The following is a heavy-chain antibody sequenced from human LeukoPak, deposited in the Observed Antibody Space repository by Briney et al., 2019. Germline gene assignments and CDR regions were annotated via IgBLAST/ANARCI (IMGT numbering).Heavy chain of an antibody. CDR2: IYYSGST. V-gene: IGHV4-59*08. D-gene: IGHD3-10*01. J-gene: IGHJ4*02. CDR1: GGSISSYY. CDR3: ARHIVPYYYGSGSFQPFDY. Sequence: SETLSLTCTVSGGSISSYYWSWIRQPPGKGLEWIGYIYYSGSTNYNPSLKSRVTISVDTSKNQFSLKLSSVTAADTAVYYCARHIVPYYYGSGSFQPFDYWGQGTLVTVSS.